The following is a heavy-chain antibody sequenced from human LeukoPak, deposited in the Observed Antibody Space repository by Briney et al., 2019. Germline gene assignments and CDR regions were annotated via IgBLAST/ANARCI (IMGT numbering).Heavy chain of an antibody. CDR3: AKDIEYDSSGYYLDPEYYFDY. J-gene: IGHJ4*02. CDR2: ISGDGGST. D-gene: IGHD3-22*01. Sequence: GGSLRLSCAASGFTFDDYAMHWVRQAPGKGLEWVSLISGDGGSTYYADSVKGRFTISRDNSKNSLYQQMNSLRTEDTALYYCAKDIEYDSSGYYLDPEYYFDYWGQGTLVTVSS. V-gene: IGHV3-43*02. CDR1: GFTFDDYA.